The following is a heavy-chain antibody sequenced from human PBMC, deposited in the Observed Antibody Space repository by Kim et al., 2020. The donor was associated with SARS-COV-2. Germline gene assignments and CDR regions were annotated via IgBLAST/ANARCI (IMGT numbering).Heavy chain of an antibody. V-gene: IGHV3-13*05. D-gene: IGHD3-16*01. CDR2: AGKP. J-gene: IGHJ4*02. CDR3: ASGGDFDY. Sequence: AGKPYYTGSVTRRCTIARGTSKNSLYIQMNSLRAGDTAVYYCASGGDFDYWGQGTLVTVSS.